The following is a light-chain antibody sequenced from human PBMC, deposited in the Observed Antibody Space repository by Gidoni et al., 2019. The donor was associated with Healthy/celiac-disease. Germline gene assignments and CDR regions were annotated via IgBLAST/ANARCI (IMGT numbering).Light chain of an antibody. V-gene: IGKV3-20*01. CDR3: QQYGSSPPGWS. CDR2: GAS. CDR1: QSVSSSY. J-gene: IGKJ2*03. Sequence: EIVLTQSPGTLSSSPGERATLSCRASQSVSSSYLAWYQQKPGQAPRLLIYGASSRATGIPDRFSGSGSGTDFTLTISRLEPEDFAVYYCQQYGSSPPGWSFGQGTKLEIK.